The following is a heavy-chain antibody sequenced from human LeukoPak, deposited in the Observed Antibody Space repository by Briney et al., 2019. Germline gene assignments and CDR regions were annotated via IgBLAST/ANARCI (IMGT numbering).Heavy chain of an antibody. J-gene: IGHJ4*02. CDR3: AKAGSLDILTGSYR. CDR1: GFTFDDYA. Sequence: GRSLRLSCAASGFTFDDYAMHWVRQAPGRGLEWVSGISWNSGSIGYADSVKGRFTISRDNAKNSLYLQMNSLRAEDTALYYCAKAGSLDILTGSYRWGQGTLVTVSS. CDR2: ISWNSGSI. V-gene: IGHV3-9*01. D-gene: IGHD3-9*01.